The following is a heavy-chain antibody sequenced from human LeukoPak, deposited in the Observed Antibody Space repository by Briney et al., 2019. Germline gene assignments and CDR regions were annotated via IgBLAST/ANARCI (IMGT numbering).Heavy chain of an antibody. CDR2: IIPIFGTA. Sequence: GASVKVSCKASGGTFSSYAISWVRQAPGRGLEWMGGIIPIFGTANYAQKFQGRVTITADESTSTAYMELSSLRSEDTAVYYCARESSGGPTGYYGMDVWGQGTTVTVSS. V-gene: IGHV1-69*13. CDR3: ARESSGGPTGYYGMDV. CDR1: GGTFSSYA. D-gene: IGHD2-15*01. J-gene: IGHJ6*02.